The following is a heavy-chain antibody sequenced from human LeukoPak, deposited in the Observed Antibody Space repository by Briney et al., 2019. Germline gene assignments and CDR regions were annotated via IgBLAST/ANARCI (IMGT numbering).Heavy chain of an antibody. CDR3: AREWVAAGTNWFDP. V-gene: IGHV1-69*13. J-gene: IGHJ5*02. D-gene: IGHD6-13*01. CDR1: GGTFSSYA. Sequence: GASVKVSCKASGGTFSSYAISWVRQAPGQGLEWMGGIIPIFGTANYAQKFQGRVTIAADESTSTAYMELSSLRSEDTAVYYCAREWVAAGTNWFDPWGQGTLVTVSS. CDR2: IIPIFGTA.